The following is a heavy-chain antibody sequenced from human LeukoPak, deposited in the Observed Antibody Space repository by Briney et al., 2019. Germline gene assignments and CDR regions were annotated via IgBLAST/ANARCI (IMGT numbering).Heavy chain of an antibody. CDR1: GFTFSSYV. V-gene: IGHV3-30*18. CDR2: ISYDGSNK. Sequence: PGGSLRLSCAASGFTFSSYVMHWVRQAPGKGLEGVAVISYDGSNKYYADSVKGRFTISRDNSKNTLYLQMNSLRAEDTAVYYCANGIVATTLFDYWGQGTLVTVSS. CDR3: ANGIVATTLFDY. J-gene: IGHJ4*02. D-gene: IGHD5-12*01.